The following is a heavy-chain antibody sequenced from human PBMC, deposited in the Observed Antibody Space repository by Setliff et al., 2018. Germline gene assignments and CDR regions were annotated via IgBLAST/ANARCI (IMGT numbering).Heavy chain of an antibody. Sequence: ASVKVSCKASGGTFSSYDINWVRQAPGKGLEWMGGFDPEDGETIYAQKFQGRVTMTEDTSTDTAYMELSSLRSEDTAVYYCATSYSGSYYGYWGQGTLVTVSS. D-gene: IGHD1-26*01. CDR3: ATSYSGSYYGY. CDR1: GGTFSSYD. CDR2: FDPEDGET. J-gene: IGHJ4*02. V-gene: IGHV1-24*01.